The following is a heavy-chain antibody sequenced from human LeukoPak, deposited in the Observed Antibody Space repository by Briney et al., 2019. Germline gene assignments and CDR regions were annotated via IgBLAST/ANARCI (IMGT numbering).Heavy chain of an antibody. CDR2: ISHSGIT. CDR1: GGSVSSGTYY. D-gene: IGHD6-19*01. CDR3: AKGTSSGWYYFDY. Sequence: SETLSLTCTVSGGSVSSGTYYWGWIRQSPDMGLEWIGIISHSGITDYNPSLKSRVTISVDKSKNQFSLKLTSVTAADTAVYYCAKGTSSGWYYFDYWGQGTLVTVSS. V-gene: IGHV4-39*07. J-gene: IGHJ4*02.